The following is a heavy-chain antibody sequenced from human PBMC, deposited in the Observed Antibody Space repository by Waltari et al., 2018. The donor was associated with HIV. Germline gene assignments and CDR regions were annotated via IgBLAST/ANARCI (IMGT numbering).Heavy chain of an antibody. CDR2: INPDGNTI. J-gene: IGHJ4*02. D-gene: IGHD3-10*02. V-gene: IGHV3-74*01. CDR1: GFSVSRYW. CDR3: VKDMFGEYDY. Sequence: EVQLVQSGRGLVQPGGSRRRSCAASGFSVSRYWMHWVRQIPGQGLVWVSRINPDGNTINYADSVRGRFTISRDYAKNTLYLQMNSLRDEDTAMYYCVKDMFGEYDYWGQGTLVTVSS.